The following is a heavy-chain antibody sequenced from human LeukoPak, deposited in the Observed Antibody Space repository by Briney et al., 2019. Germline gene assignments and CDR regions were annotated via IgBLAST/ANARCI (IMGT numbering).Heavy chain of an antibody. V-gene: IGHV4-31*03. CDR3: ARSFDSSGSFDY. D-gene: IGHD3-22*01. CDR1: GGSISSGGYY. Sequence: SETLSLTCTVSGGSISSGGYYWTWIRQHPGKGLEWIGYIYSSGSTYYNPSLKSRLTISVDTSKNQFSLKLSSVTAADTAVYYCARSFDSSGSFDYWGRGSLVTVSS. J-gene: IGHJ4*02. CDR2: IYSSGST.